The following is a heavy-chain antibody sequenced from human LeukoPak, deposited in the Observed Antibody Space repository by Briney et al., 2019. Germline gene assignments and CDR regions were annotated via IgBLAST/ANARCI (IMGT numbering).Heavy chain of an antibody. D-gene: IGHD6-19*01. CDR1: GFTFSTYA. J-gene: IGHJ4*02. Sequence: GGSLRLSCAASGFTFSTYAMTWVRQAPGKGLQWVSAIIGNGRKTYYLESVKGRFTISRDNSKNTVYLQMNSLRPEDTAVYYCAKGGYNSGWEGYFYFLGQGSLVTVSA. CDR2: IIGNGRKT. V-gene: IGHV3-23*01. CDR3: AKGGYNSGWEGYFYF.